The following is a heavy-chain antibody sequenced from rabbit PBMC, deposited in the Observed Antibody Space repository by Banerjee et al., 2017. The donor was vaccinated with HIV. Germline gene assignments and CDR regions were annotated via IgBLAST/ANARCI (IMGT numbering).Heavy chain of an antibody. J-gene: IGHJ4*01. CDR2: IYVGSSDST. V-gene: IGHV1S45*01. D-gene: IGHD7-1*01. CDR3: ARTSYGGDGYTT. CDR1: GFSFSSSYW. Sequence: EESGGGLVKPEGSLTLTCTASGFSFSSSYWICWVRQAPGKGLEWIGCIYVGSSDSTYYASWAKGRFTISKTSSTTVDLQMTSLTAADTATYFCARTSYGGDGYTTWGPGTLVTVS.